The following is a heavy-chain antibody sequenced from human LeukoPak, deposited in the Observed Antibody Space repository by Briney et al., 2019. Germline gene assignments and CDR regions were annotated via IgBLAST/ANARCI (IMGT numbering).Heavy chain of an antibody. Sequence: PSETLSLTCTVSGGSISSSSYYWGWIRQPPGKGLEWIGYNYYSGSPDYNPSLKSRVTISVDTSKHQVSLNLTSVTAADTAIYYCARASGGDGSGSLWGQGTLVTVSS. V-gene: IGHV4-61*05. CDR1: GGSISSSSYY. CDR3: ARASGGDGSGSL. D-gene: IGHD3-10*01. CDR2: NYYSGSP. J-gene: IGHJ4*02.